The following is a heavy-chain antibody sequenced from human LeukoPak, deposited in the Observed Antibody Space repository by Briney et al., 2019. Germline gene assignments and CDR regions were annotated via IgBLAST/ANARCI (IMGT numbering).Heavy chain of an antibody. CDR2: ISYDGSNK. CDR3: ARGEAAAGTLDY. CDR1: GFTFSSYA. V-gene: IGHV3-30-3*01. J-gene: IGHJ4*02. D-gene: IGHD6-13*01. Sequence: GGSLRLSCAASGFTFSSYAMHWVRQAPGKGPEWVAVISYDGSNKYYADSVKGRFTISRDNSKNTLYLQMNSLRAEDTAVYYCARGEAAAGTLDYWGQGTLVTVSS.